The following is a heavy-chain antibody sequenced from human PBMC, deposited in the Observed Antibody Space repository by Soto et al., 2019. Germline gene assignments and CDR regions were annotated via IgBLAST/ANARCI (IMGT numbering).Heavy chain of an antibody. CDR2: IHYRGDT. D-gene: IGHD3-9*01. J-gene: IGHJ5*02. V-gene: IGHV4-39*01. CDR3: ASLPAGYPNWFDP. Sequence: QVQLQGSGPGLVRPSETLSLTCTVSGASISTNHHNWAWVRQPPGKGLEWMGNIHYRGDTYFNPSRGRRVSMSVATSKNQFSLKLTSVTAADMAVYYCASLPAGYPNWFDPWGQGTLVTVSS. CDR1: GASISTNHHN.